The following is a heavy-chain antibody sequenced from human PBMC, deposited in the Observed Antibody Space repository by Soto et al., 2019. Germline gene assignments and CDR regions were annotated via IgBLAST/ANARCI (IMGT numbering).Heavy chain of an antibody. V-gene: IGHV4-34*01. Sequence: SETLSLTCAVYGGSFSGYYWSWIRQPPGKGLEWIGEINHSGSTNYNPSLKSRVTISVDTSKNQFSLKLSSVTAADTAVYYCAIDRSAALGYGMDVWGQGTTVTVSS. D-gene: IGHD6-13*01. CDR3: AIDRSAALGYGMDV. CDR1: GGSFSGYY. CDR2: INHSGST. J-gene: IGHJ6*02.